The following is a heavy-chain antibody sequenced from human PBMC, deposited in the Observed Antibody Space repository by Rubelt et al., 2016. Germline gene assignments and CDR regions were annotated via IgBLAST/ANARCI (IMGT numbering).Heavy chain of an antibody. Sequence: QVQLVQSGAEVKKPGSSVKVSCKASGGTFSSYAISWVRQAPGQGLEWMGGIIPVFGTANDARKCQGRITMTADESTSTAYMELSSLRSEDTAVYYCATTIAIRPYYFDYWGQGTLVTVSS. J-gene: IGHJ4*02. CDR1: GGTFSSYA. CDR3: ATTIAIRPYYFDY. D-gene: IGHD6-6*01. V-gene: IGHV1-69*01. CDR2: IIPVFGTA.